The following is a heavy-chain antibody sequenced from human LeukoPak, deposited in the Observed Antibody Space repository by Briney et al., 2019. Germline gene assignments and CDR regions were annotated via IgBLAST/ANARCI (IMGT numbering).Heavy chain of an antibody. J-gene: IGHJ4*02. CDR3: AAKWELLHYFDY. D-gene: IGHD1-26*01. Sequence: SVKVSCKASGFTFNSSAVQWVRQARGQRLEWIGWIVFGSGNTNYAQKFQERVTITRDMSTSTAYMELSSLRSEDTAVYYCAAKWELLHYFDYWGQGTLVTVSS. CDR2: IVFGSGNT. V-gene: IGHV1-58*01. CDR1: GFTFNSSA.